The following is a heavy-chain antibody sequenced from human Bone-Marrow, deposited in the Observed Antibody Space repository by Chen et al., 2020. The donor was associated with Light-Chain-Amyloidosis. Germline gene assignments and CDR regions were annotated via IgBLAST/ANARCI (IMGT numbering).Heavy chain of an antibody. CDR2: IRDKGNRHPT. V-gene: IGHV3-72*01. Sequence: EVQLVESGGDLVQPGGSLRLSCAASGFSFSDNYMDWVRQAPGKGLEWVALIRDKGNRHPTEYAASVKGRFTISRDDSKNSVYLQMNSLSTEDTAVYYCVKDRDGLGEDWGQGTLVTVSS. J-gene: IGHJ4*02. CDR3: VKDRDGLGED. CDR1: GFSFSDNY. D-gene: IGHD3-16*01.